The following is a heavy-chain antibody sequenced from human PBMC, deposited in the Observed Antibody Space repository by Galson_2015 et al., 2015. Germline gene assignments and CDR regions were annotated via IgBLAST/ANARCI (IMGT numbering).Heavy chain of an antibody. Sequence: ETLSLTCTVSGGSISSYYWSWIRQPPGKGLEWIGYIYYSGSTNYDPSLKSRATISVDTSKNQFSLKLSSVTAADTAVYYCARMSVRYCSSTSCYWFDPWGQGTLVTVSS. CDR1: GGSISSYY. D-gene: IGHD2-2*01. CDR2: IYYSGST. CDR3: ARMSVRYCSSTSCYWFDP. V-gene: IGHV4-59*01. J-gene: IGHJ5*02.